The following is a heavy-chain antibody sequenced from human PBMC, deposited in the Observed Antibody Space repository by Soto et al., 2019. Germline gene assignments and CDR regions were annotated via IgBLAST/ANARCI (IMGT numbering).Heavy chain of an antibody. D-gene: IGHD1-26*01. CDR3: ARWVGHFDF. Sequence: SETLSLTCAVSGGSISSYYWSWIRQPPGKGLELIGYIYYSGSTNYNPSLRSRVTISVDTSKNQFSLKLSSVTAADTAVYYCARWVGHFDFWGPGTLVTVSS. CDR1: GGSISSYY. J-gene: IGHJ4*02. V-gene: IGHV4-59*08. CDR2: IYYSGST.